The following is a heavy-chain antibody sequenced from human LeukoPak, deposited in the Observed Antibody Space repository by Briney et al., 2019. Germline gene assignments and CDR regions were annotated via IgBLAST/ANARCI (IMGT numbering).Heavy chain of an antibody. Sequence: ASVKVSCKASGGTFSSYAISWVRQAPGQGLEWMGWINPNSGGTNYAQKFQGRVTMTRDTSISTAYMELSRLRSDDTAVYYCARDRVDCSSTSCLGRFDSWGQGTLVTVSS. D-gene: IGHD2-2*01. V-gene: IGHV1-2*02. CDR3: ARDRVDCSSTSCLGRFDS. CDR2: INPNSGGT. CDR1: GGTFSSYA. J-gene: IGHJ5*01.